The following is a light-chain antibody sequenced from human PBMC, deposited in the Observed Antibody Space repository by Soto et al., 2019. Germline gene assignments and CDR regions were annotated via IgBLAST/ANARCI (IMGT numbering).Light chain of an antibody. V-gene: IGKV1-39*01. CDR3: HQSYSTPWT. J-gene: IGKJ1*01. Sequence: DIQMTQSPSSLSASVGDRVTITCRASQSISSYLNWYQQKPGKAPKLLIYAAASLLSGVPSRFSGSGSGTDVNITISSRQPEDFAAYYCHQSYSTPWTFGQGTKVEIK. CDR1: QSISSY. CDR2: AAA.